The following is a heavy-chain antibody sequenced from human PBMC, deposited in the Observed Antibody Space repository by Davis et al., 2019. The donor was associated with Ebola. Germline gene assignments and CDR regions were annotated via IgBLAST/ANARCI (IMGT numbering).Heavy chain of an antibody. J-gene: IGHJ4*02. CDR2: IKSDGSST. CDR1: GFTFPDYW. V-gene: IGHV3-74*01. CDR3: ASKKLWFVGIDY. Sequence: GESLKISCAASGFTFPDYWMYWVRQTPGKGLVWLSRIKSDGSSTTYADSVKGRFTISRDNADNTLYLQMNSLSTEDTAVYYCASKKLWFVGIDYWGQGILVTVSS. D-gene: IGHD3-10*01.